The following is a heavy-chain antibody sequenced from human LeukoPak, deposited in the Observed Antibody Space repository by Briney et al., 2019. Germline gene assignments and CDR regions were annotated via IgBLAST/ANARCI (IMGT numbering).Heavy chain of an antibody. CDR3: ASNYRNYYDSSGPLYYYYYYMDV. Sequence: SETLSLTCTVSGGSISSGSYYWSWIRQPAGKGLEWIGRIYTSGSTNYNPSLKSRVTISVDTSKNQFSLKLSSVTAADTAVYYCASNYRNYYDSSGPLYYYYYYMDVWGKGTTVTVSS. V-gene: IGHV4-61*02. CDR2: IYTSGST. J-gene: IGHJ6*03. CDR1: GGSISSGSYY. D-gene: IGHD3-22*01.